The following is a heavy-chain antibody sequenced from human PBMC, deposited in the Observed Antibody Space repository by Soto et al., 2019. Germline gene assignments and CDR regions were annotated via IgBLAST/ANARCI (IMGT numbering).Heavy chain of an antibody. J-gene: IGHJ6*02. CDR2: VSTNGAT. V-gene: IGHV4-4*07. D-gene: IGHD3-9*01. CDR3: ARADYEILTGSYAMDV. Sequence: SETLSLTCTVSADFISSYYWNWIRQPAGKGLEWIGRVSTNGATNYNPSLESRVTMSVDTSKNQFSLKLASVTAADTAVYFCARADYEILTGSYAMDVWGQGTTVTVSS. CDR1: ADFISSYY.